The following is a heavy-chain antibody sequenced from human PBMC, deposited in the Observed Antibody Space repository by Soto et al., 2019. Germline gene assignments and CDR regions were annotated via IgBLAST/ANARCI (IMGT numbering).Heavy chain of an antibody. D-gene: IGHD4-17*01. CDR3: AKDFTPWFGDYFYYYYGMDV. V-gene: IGHV1-46*01. Sequence: ASVKVSCKASGYTFTSYYMHWVRQAPGQGLEWMGIINPSGGSTSYAQKFQGRVTMTRDTSKNTLYLQINSLRPEDTAVYYCAKDFTPWFGDYFYYYYGMDVWGQGTTVTVSS. CDR2: INPSGGST. CDR1: GYTFTSYY. J-gene: IGHJ6*02.